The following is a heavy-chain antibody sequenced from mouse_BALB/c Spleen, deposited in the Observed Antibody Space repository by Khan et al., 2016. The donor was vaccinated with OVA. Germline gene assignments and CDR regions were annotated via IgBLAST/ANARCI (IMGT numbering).Heavy chain of an antibody. Sequence: QVQLQQSGAELVKPGASVKLSRKASGYTFTSYYMYWVKQRPGQGLEWIGGINPSNGGTNFNEKFKSKATLTVDKSYSTAYMQLSSLTSEDAAVYYCTRGGAWATMMSWFAYWCQGTLVTVAA. J-gene: IGHJ3*01. CDR3: TRGGAWATMMSWFAY. CDR2: INPSNGGT. CDR1: GYTFTSYY. V-gene: IGHV1S81*02. D-gene: IGHD2-4*01.